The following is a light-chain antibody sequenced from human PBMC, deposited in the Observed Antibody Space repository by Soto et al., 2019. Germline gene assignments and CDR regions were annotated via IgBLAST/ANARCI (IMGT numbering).Light chain of an antibody. CDR2: DTS. Sequence: EIVLTQSPATLSLSPGERATLSCRASQSVSSYVAWYQQKPGQAPRLLIYDTSNRVTGIPARFSGSGSGTDFTLTISSLEPEDFAVYYCQQRSNWRYTFGQGTKLEIK. CDR3: QQRSNWRYT. J-gene: IGKJ2*01. CDR1: QSVSSY. V-gene: IGKV3-11*01.